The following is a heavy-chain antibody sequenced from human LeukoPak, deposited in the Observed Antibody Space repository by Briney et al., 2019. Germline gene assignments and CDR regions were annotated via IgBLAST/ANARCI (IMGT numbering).Heavy chain of an antibody. V-gene: IGHV3-11*04. D-gene: IGHD3-3*01. CDR1: EFTFSDYY. CDR2: ISSISSTM. Sequence: GGSLRLSCAASEFTFSDYYMSWVRQAPGKGLEWVAYISSISSTMYYADSVKGRFTISRDNAKSSLYLQMNSLRADDTAVYYCARGQVYDFWSGYNYYFDYWGQGTLVTVSS. CDR3: ARGQVYDFWSGYNYYFDY. J-gene: IGHJ4*02.